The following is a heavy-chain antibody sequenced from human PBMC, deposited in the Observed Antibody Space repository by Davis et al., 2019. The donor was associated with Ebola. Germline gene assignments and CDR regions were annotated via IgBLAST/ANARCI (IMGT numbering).Heavy chain of an antibody. Sequence: SETLSLTCTVSGGSISRTSYYWGWIRQPPGKGLEWIGSIYYSGTTHYNPSLKSRVTMSVGTSKNQFSLKLSSVTAADTAVYYCARRTIFSTFDIWGQGTMVTVSS. CDR2: IYYSGTT. D-gene: IGHD3-3*01. J-gene: IGHJ3*02. V-gene: IGHV4-39*01. CDR3: ARRTIFSTFDI. CDR1: GGSISRTSYY.